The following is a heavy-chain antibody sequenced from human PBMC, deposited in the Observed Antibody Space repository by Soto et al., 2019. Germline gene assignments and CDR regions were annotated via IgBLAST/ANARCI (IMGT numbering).Heavy chain of an antibody. CDR2: ISGSGGTT. V-gene: IGHV3-23*01. Sequence: EVQLLESGGGLVQPGGSLRLSCAASGFTFSSYAMSWVRQAPGKGLEWVSAISGSGGTTYYADSVQGRFTISRDNSKNTLYLQMNSLRAEDTAVYYCARNCSNGVCSNYWGQGTLVTVSS. J-gene: IGHJ4*02. D-gene: IGHD2-8*01. CDR1: GFTFSSYA. CDR3: ARNCSNGVCSNY.